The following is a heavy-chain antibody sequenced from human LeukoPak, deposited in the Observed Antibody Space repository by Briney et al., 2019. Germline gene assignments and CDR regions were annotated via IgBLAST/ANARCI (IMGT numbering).Heavy chain of an antibody. D-gene: IGHD6-13*01. J-gene: IGHJ1*01. CDR3: ARIHRSSSWYGSYSFQH. V-gene: IGHV2-70*11. CDR1: GVSLGTRGRG. Sequence: SGPALLKPTRTLTLTFSFSGVSLGTRGRGGVWVRHPPGKALEWLPRVDWDDDKYYSTSLKTRLTISKDTSKTQVVLTMTNTDPVDTATYYCARIHRSSSWYGSYSFQHWGQGTLVTVSS. CDR2: VDWDDDK.